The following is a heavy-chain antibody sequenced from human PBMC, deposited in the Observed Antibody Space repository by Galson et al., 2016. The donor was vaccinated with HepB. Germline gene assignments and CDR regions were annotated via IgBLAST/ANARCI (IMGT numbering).Heavy chain of an antibody. CDR3: ARDRGSITIFGVVPGNDAFVL. D-gene: IGHD3-3*01. V-gene: IGHV1-18*01. J-gene: IGHJ3*01. Sequence: SVKVSCKASGYTFTNYGISWVRQAPGQGLEWMGWISAYNGQTDYPQKLQGRVTMTTERSTSTAYVELRSLRSDDTAVYYCARDRGSITIFGVVPGNDAFVLGGQGTMVTVSS. CDR2: ISAYNGQT. CDR1: GYTFTNYG.